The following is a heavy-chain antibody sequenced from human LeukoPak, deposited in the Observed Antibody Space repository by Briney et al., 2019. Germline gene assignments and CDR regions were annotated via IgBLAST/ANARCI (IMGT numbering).Heavy chain of an antibody. V-gene: IGHV3-11*04. CDR3: ARDLWFGELGVDYFDY. CDR2: ISTSGSTI. CDR1: GFKFSDYY. D-gene: IGHD3-10*01. J-gene: IGHJ4*02. Sequence: PGGSLRLSCAASGFKFSDYYMSWIRQAPGKGLEWVSYISTSGSTIYYADSVKGRFTISRDNAKNSLYLQMNSLRAEDTAVYYCARDLWFGELGVDYFDYWGQGTLVTVSS.